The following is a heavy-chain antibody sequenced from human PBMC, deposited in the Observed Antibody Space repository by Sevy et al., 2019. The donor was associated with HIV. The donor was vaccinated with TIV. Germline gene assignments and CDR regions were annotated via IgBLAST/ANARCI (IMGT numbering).Heavy chain of an antibody. J-gene: IGHJ4*02. D-gene: IGHD2-2*01. CDR1: GYTFTGYY. CDR2: INPNRGGT. Sequence: ASVKVSCKASGYTFTGYYMHWVRQAPGQGLEWMGRINPNRGGTNYAQKFQGRVTMTRDTSISTAYMELGRLRSDDTAVYYCARDPPYCSSTSCWYDYWGQGTLVTVSS. V-gene: IGHV1-2*06. CDR3: ARDPPYCSSTSCWYDY.